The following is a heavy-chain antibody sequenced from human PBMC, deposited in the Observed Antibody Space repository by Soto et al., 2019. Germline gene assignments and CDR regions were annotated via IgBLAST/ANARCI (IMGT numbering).Heavy chain of an antibody. J-gene: IGHJ4*02. V-gene: IGHV3-7*01. CDR1: GFSFSSVW. CDR2: IKYDGSEE. CDR3: ARDVGIGWFDIDY. Sequence: GGSLRLSCVVSGFSFSSVWMTWVRQAPGKGLECVANIKYDGSEEYYVDSVKGRFTISRDNSKNTLYLQMNSLRAEDTAVYYCARDVGIGWFDIDYWGQGTLVTVSS. D-gene: IGHD6-19*01.